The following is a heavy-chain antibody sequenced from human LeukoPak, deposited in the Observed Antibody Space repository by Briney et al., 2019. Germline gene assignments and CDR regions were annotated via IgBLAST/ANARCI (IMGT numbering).Heavy chain of an antibody. CDR1: GGSISSGSYY. Sequence: SETLSLTCTVSGGSISSGSYYWRWIRQPAGKGLEWIGRIYTSGSTNYNPSLKSRVTISVDTSKNQFSLKLSSVTAADTAVYYCARDSMTTVNPGHYWGQGTLVTVSS. CDR3: ARDSMTTVNPGHY. V-gene: IGHV4-61*02. D-gene: IGHD4-17*01. J-gene: IGHJ4*02. CDR2: IYTSGST.